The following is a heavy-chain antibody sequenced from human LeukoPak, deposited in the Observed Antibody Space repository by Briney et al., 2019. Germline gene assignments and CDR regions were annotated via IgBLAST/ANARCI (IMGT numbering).Heavy chain of an antibody. CDR3: ASVSEMATDGYFQH. J-gene: IGHJ1*01. D-gene: IGHD5-24*01. V-gene: IGHV1-69*13. CDR1: GGTFSSYA. CDR2: IIPIFGTA. Sequence: SVKASCKASGGTFSSYAISWVRQAPGQGLEWMGGIIPIFGTANYAQKFQGRVTITADESTSTAYMELSSLRSEDTAVYYCASVSEMATDGYFQHWGQGTLVTVSS.